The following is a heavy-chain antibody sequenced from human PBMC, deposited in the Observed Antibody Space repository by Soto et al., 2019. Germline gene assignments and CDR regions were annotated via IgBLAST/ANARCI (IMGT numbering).Heavy chain of an antibody. D-gene: IGHD6-19*01. CDR3: STWSYTVGWYHFDS. Sequence: EVQLVESGGGMVKPGGSLRLSCAASGFTFSNAWLSWVRQAPGKGLEWVGRIKHKSEGETTDYAAPVKGRFTISRDDSKNTLYLQMSRLRTEDTAMYYCSTWSYTVGWYHFDSWGQGTLVTVSS. V-gene: IGHV3-15*05. CDR1: GFTFSNAW. CDR2: IKHKSEGETT. J-gene: IGHJ4*02.